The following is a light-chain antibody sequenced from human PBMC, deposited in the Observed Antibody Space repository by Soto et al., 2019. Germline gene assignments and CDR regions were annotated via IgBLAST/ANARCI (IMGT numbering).Light chain of an antibody. CDR2: AAS. Sequence: DIQMTQSPSALSASIGDRVTITCRASQAINNYLAWFQQQPGKAPKSLLSAASTLQSGVPSRFSSWGSRTYSTLTSSRLQDEDVATYYCQQYKAYPHTFGQGTKLEI. V-gene: IGKV1-16*01. J-gene: IGKJ2*01. CDR3: QQYKAYPHT. CDR1: QAINNY.